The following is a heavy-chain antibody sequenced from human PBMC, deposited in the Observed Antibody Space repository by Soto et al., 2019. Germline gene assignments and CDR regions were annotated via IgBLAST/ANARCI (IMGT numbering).Heavy chain of an antibody. J-gene: IGHJ3*02. V-gene: IGHV3-23*01. CDR3: AKEGWQWLVRWFAFDAFDI. CDR1: GFTFSSYA. Sequence: EVQLLESGGGLVQPGGSLRLSCAASGFTFSSYAMSWVRQAPGKGLEWVSDISGSGGSTYYADSVKGRFTISRDNSKNTLYLQMNSLRAADTAVYYCAKEGWQWLVRWFAFDAFDIWGQGTMVTVSS. CDR2: ISGSGGST. D-gene: IGHD6-19*01.